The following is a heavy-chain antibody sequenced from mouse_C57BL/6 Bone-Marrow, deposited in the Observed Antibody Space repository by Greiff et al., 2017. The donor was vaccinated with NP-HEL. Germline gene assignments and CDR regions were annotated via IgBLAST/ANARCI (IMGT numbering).Heavy chain of an antibody. V-gene: IGHV14-4*01. D-gene: IGHD1-1*01. Sequence: EVQLQESGAELVRPGASVKLSCTASGFNIKDDYMHWVKQRPEQGLEWIGWIDPENGDTEYASKFQGKATITADTSSNTAYLQLSSLTSEDTAVYYCTNSRLNYSGSYYAMDYWGQGTSVTVSS. CDR1: GFNIKDDY. J-gene: IGHJ4*01. CDR3: TNSRLNYSGSYYAMDY. CDR2: IDPENGDT.